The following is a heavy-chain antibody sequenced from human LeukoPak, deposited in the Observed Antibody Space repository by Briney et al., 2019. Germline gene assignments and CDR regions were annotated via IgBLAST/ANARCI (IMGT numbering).Heavy chain of an antibody. J-gene: IGHJ4*02. Sequence: GASVKVSCQASGYTFTGYYMHWLRQAPGPGLEWMGRINPNSGGTNYAQKFQGRVTMTRDTSISTAYMELSRLRSDDTAVYYCARGRRSGGSCYSDYWGQGTLVTVSS. CDR1: GYTFTGYY. CDR2: INPNSGGT. V-gene: IGHV1-2*06. CDR3: ARGRRSGGSCYSDY. D-gene: IGHD2-15*01.